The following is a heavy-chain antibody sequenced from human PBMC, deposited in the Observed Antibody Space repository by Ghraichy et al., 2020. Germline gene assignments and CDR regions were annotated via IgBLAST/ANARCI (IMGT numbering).Heavy chain of an antibody. D-gene: IGHD3-22*01. CDR3: ARAIYDSSGYYIH. J-gene: IGHJ4*02. CDR1: GGSISSGGYY. Sequence: SETLSLTCTVSGGSISSGGYYWSWIRQHPGKGLEWIGYIYYSGSTYYNPSLKSRVTISVDTSKNQFSLKLSSVTAADTAVYYCARAIYDSSGYYIHWGQGTLVTVSS. V-gene: IGHV4-31*03. CDR2: IYYSGST.